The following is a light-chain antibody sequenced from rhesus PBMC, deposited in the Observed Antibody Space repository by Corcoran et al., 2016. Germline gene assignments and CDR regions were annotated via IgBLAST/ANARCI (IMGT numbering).Light chain of an antibody. Sequence: DIQMTQSPSSLSASVGDTVTITCRASQTTASWLVWYQQKPGKAPKFLISKASTLQSGVPSRFTGSGSATDFTLTISSLQSEDFATYYCQQYSSSPTFGGGTNVEIK. V-gene: IGKV1-22*01. CDR3: QQYSSSPT. J-gene: IGKJ4*01. CDR2: KAS. CDR1: QTTASW.